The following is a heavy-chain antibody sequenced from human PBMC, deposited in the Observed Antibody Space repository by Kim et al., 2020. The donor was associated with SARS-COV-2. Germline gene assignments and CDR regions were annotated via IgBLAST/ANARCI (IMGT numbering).Heavy chain of an antibody. D-gene: IGHD3-3*01. Sequence: LNSRVTVSVDTSKNQFSLKRSSVTAADTAVYYCAKVGDYNFWSGSLHFDYWGQGTLVTVSS. V-gene: IGHV4-59*01. J-gene: IGHJ4*02. CDR3: AKVGDYNFWSGSLHFDY.